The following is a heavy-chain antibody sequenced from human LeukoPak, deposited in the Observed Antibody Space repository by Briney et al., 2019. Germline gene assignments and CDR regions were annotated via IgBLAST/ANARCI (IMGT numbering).Heavy chain of an antibody. CDR1: GGSFSGYY. V-gene: IGHV4-34*01. Sequence: SETLSLTCAVYGGSFSGYYWSWIRQPPGKGLEWIGEINHSGSTNYNPSLKSRVTISVDTSKNQFSLKLSSVTAADTAVYYCASYIAAAGCFDYWGQGTLVTVSS. D-gene: IGHD6-13*01. CDR3: ASYIAAAGCFDY. CDR2: INHSGST. J-gene: IGHJ4*02.